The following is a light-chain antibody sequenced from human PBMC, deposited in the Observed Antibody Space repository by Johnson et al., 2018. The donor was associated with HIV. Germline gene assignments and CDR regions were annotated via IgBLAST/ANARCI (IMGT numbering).Light chain of an antibody. CDR3: GTWHSALSGGGV. J-gene: IGLJ1*01. CDR1: SSNIGNNY. CDR2: ENN. Sequence: SVLTQPPSVSAAPGQKVTISCSGSSSNIGNNYVSWYQQLPGTAPKLLICENNKRPSGIPDRFSGSKSGTSATLGITGLQTGDEADYYCGTWHSALSGGGVFGTGPRVTVL. V-gene: IGLV1-51*02.